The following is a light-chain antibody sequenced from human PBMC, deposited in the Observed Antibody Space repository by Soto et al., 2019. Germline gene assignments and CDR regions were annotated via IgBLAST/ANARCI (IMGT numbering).Light chain of an antibody. V-gene: IGKV4-1*01. J-gene: IGKJ2*01. CDR2: WAS. CDR3: QQYYSPVYT. CDR1: QSVLYSSNNKNY. Sequence: DIVMTQSPDSLAVSLGERATINCKSSQSVLYSSNNKNYLAWYQQKPGQPPKLLIHWASTRESGVPDRFSGSGSGTDVTLTISSLQAEDVAVYSCQQYYSPVYTFGQGTKLEIK.